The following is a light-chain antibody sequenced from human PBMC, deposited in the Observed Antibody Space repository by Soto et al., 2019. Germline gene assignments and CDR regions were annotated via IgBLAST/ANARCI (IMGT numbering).Light chain of an antibody. CDR2: DAS. CDR3: QQRSNWPLT. CDR1: QSVSSY. J-gene: IGKJ4*01. V-gene: IGKV3-11*01. Sequence: EIVLTQSPATLSLSPGERATLSCRASQSVSSYLAWYQQKPGQAPRLLIYDASNRATGIPARFSGSGSGIDFTLTISSLEPEDFAVYYCQQRSNWPLTFGGGTRVEIE.